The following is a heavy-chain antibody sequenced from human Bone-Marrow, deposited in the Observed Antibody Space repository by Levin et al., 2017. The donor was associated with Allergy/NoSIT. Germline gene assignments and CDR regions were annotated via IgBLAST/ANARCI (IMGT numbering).Heavy chain of an antibody. CDR3: AHRRVVVVPQGRPYWYFDL. D-gene: IGHD2-2*01. J-gene: IGHJ2*01. CDR1: GFSLSTSGVG. CDR2: IYWDDDK. V-gene: IGHV2-5*02. Sequence: SGPTLVKPTQTLTLTCTFSGFSLSTSGVGVGWIRRPPGKALEWLALIYWDDDKRYSPSLKSRLTIPQDTSKNQVVLTMTNMDRVDTATYYCAHRRVVVVPQGRPYWYFDLWGRGTLVTVSS.